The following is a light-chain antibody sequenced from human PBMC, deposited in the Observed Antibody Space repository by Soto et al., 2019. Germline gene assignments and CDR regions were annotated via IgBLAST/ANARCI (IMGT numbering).Light chain of an antibody. CDR1: QSVSSDF. Sequence: IVLTQSPGTLSLSPRERATLSCRASQSVSSDFLAWYQQKPGQAPRLLIYAASSRASGIPDRFSGSGSETEFTLTISRLEPEDFAVYYCLKYGRSPGWTFGQGTTVDIK. CDR3: LKYGRSPGWT. V-gene: IGKV3-20*01. CDR2: AAS. J-gene: IGKJ1*01.